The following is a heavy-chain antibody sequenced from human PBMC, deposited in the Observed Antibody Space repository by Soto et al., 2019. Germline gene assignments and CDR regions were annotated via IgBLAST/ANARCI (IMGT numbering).Heavy chain of an antibody. J-gene: IGHJ4*02. CDR3: ARGPHIVVVTAIRGGSYYFDY. CDR1: GYTFTSYA. Sequence: GASWKVSCKASGYTFTSYAMHWVRQAPGQRLEWMGWINAGNGNTKYSQKFQGRVTITRDTSASTAYMELSSLRSEDTAVYYCARGPHIVVVTAIRGGSYYFDYWGQGTLVTVSS. D-gene: IGHD2-21*02. V-gene: IGHV1-3*01. CDR2: INAGNGNT.